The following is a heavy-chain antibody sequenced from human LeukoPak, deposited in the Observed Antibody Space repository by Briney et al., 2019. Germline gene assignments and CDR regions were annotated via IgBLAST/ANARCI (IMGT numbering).Heavy chain of an antibody. CDR2: ISSSSSYI. Sequence: PGGSLRLSCAASGFTLSSYSMNWVRQAPGKGLEWVSAISSSSSYIYYADSVKGRFTISRDNAKNSLYLQMNSLRAEDTAVYYCARDGLSDYCSSTSCPPQFDYWGQGTLVTVSS. CDR3: ARDGLSDYCSSTSCPPQFDY. J-gene: IGHJ4*02. D-gene: IGHD2-2*01. CDR1: GFTLSSYS. V-gene: IGHV3-21*01.